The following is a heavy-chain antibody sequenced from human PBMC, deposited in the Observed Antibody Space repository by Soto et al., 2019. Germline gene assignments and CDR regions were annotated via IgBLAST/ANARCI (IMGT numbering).Heavy chain of an antibody. Sequence: GGSLRLSCAASGFTFSSYGMHWVRQAPGKGLEWVAVISYDGSNKYYADSVKGRFTISRDNSKNTLYLQMNSLRAEDTAVYYCAKDLGSSGWYSPLDYWGQGTLVTVSS. CDR1: GFTFSSYG. J-gene: IGHJ4*02. D-gene: IGHD6-19*01. V-gene: IGHV3-30*18. CDR3: AKDLGSSGWYSPLDY. CDR2: ISYDGSNK.